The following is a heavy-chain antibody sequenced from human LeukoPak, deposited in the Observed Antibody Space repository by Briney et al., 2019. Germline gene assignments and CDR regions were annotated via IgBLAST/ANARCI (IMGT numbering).Heavy chain of an antibody. CDR2: IWYDGSDK. V-gene: IGHV3-33*01. D-gene: IGHD5-12*01. CDR3: ARDGTLVATIGPYDY. CDR1: GFTFSTYA. J-gene: IGHJ4*02. Sequence: PGRSLRLSCAASGFTFSTYAIHWVRQAPGKGLEWVAVIWYDGSDKYYADSVKGRFTISRDNSKSTLYLQMNSLRAEDTAVYYCARDGTLVATIGPYDYWGQGTLVTVSS.